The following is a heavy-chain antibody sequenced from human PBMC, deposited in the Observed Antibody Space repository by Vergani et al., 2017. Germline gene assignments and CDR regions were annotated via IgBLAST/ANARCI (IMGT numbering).Heavy chain of an antibody. V-gene: IGHV4-61*02. CDR3: ARSRAEPGMLHGASDL. CDR2: VYTSGTT. J-gene: IGHJ3*01. CDR1: GDSISSGSPF. Sequence: QVQLQESGPGLVKPSQTLSLTCTVSGDSISSGSPFWIWIRQPAGKELEWIGSVYTSGTTSYNPSLKSRVTISLDTSKNQFSLKLTSVTAADTAVYYCARSRAEPGMLHGASDLWGQGTMVTVSS. D-gene: IGHD4/OR15-4a*01.